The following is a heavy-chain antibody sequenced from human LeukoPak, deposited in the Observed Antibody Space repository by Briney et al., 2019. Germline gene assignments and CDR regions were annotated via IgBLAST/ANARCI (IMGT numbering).Heavy chain of an antibody. Sequence: PGGSLRLSCAASGFTFSSYGMHWVRQAQGKGLEWVAVIWYDGSNKYYADSVKGRFTISRDNSKNTLYLQMNSLRAEDTAVYYCARSNSGSYLFDYWGQGTLVTVSS. CDR2: IWYDGSNK. D-gene: IGHD1-26*01. CDR3: ARSNSGSYLFDY. J-gene: IGHJ4*02. V-gene: IGHV3-33*01. CDR1: GFTFSSYG.